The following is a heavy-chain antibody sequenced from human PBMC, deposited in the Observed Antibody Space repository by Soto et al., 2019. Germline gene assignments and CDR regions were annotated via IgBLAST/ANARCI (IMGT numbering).Heavy chain of an antibody. CDR1: GFDVSNTD. D-gene: IGHD3-22*01. V-gene: IGHV3-66*01. J-gene: IGHJ4*02. CDR3: AREAIIVIAAPDYYFDY. CDR2: IYSGGYT. Sequence: EVQLVESGGDLIQRGGSLRLSCAASGFDVSNTDMSWVRQAPGKGLEWVSVIYSGGYTNYAESVKGRCIVSRDSPKNTLYLQMDSLRAEDTAVYYCAREAIIVIAAPDYYFDYWGQGTLVTVSS.